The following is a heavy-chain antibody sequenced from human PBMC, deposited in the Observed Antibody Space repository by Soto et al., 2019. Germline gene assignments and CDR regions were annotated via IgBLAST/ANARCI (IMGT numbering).Heavy chain of an antibody. CDR3: AKDGAIAAADYLFDY. CDR1: GFTFSNYA. D-gene: IGHD6-13*01. Sequence: QVQLVESGGGVVQPGRSLKLSCAASGFTFSNYAIHWVRQAPGKGLEWVAVIASDGKDKRYADSVKGRFTISRDNSKKSVSLQMNSLRGEDTAVYYCAKDGAIAAADYLFDYWGQGSLVTVSS. CDR2: IASDGKDK. V-gene: IGHV3-30*18. J-gene: IGHJ4*02.